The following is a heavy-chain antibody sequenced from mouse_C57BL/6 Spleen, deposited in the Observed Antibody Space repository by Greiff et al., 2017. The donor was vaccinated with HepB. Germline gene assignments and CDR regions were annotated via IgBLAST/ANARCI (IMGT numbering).Heavy chain of an antibody. V-gene: IGHV1-82*01. CDR2: IYPGDGDT. CDR1: GYAFSSSW. Sequence: QVQLQQSGPELVKPGASVKISCKASGYAFSSSWMNWVKQRPGKGLEWIGRIYPGDGDTNYNGKFKGKATLTADKSSSTAYMQLSSLTSEDSAVYFCAKGRTTVVALDYWGQGTTLTVSS. CDR3: AKGRTTVVALDY. D-gene: IGHD1-1*01. J-gene: IGHJ2*01.